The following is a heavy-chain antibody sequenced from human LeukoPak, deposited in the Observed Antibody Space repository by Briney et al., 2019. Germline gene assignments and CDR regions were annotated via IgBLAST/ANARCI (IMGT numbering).Heavy chain of an antibody. V-gene: IGHV4-39*07. CDR2: INHSGST. J-gene: IGHJ4*02. D-gene: IGHD6-13*01. Sequence: SETLSLTCTVSGGSISSSSYYWGWTRQPPGKGLEWIGEINHSGSTNYNPSLKSRVTISVDTSKNQFSLKLSSVTAADTAVYYCARGYSSSWVLDYWGQGTLVTVSS. CDR3: ARGYSSSWVLDY. CDR1: GGSISSSSYY.